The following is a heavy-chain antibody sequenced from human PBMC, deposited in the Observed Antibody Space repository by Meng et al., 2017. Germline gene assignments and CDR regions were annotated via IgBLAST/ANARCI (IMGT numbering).Heavy chain of an antibody. CDR1: GFTFSSYA. D-gene: IGHD2-15*01. Sequence: GESLKISCAASGFTFSSYAMSWVRQAPGKGLEWVSAISGSGSSTYYADSVKGRFTIPRDNSKNTLYLQVNSLRAEDTAVYYCAKVVVVAANWFDPWGQGTLVTVSS. CDR3: AKVVVVAANWFDP. J-gene: IGHJ5*02. V-gene: IGHV3-23*01. CDR2: ISGSGSST.